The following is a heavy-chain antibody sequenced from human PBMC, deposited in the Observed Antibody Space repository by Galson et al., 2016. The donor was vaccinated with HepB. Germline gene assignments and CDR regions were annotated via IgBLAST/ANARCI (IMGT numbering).Heavy chain of an antibody. D-gene: IGHD4-23*01. CDR2: ISSNSNYI. CDR3: ARDRELDDGGNSVAGIDL. CDR1: GFIFDTYT. Sequence: SLRLSCAASGFIFDTYTINWVRQAPGRGLEWLSSISSNSNYIKYADSVKGRFTISRDNAKNSLYLQMNSLRVEDTAVYYCARDRELDDGGNSVAGIDLWGRGTMVT. V-gene: IGHV3-21*01. J-gene: IGHJ3*01.